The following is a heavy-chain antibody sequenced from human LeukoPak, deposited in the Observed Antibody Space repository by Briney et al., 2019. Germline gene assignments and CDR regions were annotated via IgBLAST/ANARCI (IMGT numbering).Heavy chain of an antibody. D-gene: IGHD1-1*01. Sequence: GGSLRLSCAASGFTFSTYWMSWVRQAPGKGLEWVANIKQDGSEKHFVDSVKGRFTISRDNAKNSLFLEMNSLRAEDTAVYYCARGSADDDDKWIDPWGQGTLVTVSS. CDR2: IKQDGSEK. V-gene: IGHV3-7*01. CDR3: ARGSADDDDKWIDP. J-gene: IGHJ5*02. CDR1: GFTFSTYW.